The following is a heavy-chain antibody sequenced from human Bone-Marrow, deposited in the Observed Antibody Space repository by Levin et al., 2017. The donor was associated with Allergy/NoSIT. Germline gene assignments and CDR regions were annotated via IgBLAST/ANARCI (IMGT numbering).Heavy chain of an antibody. J-gene: IGHJ4*02. CDR1: GFTFSSYA. V-gene: IGHV3-23*01. CDR3: AKEIKSGASFDY. Sequence: GESLKISCAASGFTFSSYAMSWVRQAPGKGLEWVSAISGSGGSTYYADSVKGRFTISRDNSKNTLYLQMNSLRAEDTAVYYCAKEIKSGASFDYWGQGTLVTVSS. D-gene: IGHD3-10*01. CDR2: ISGSGGST.